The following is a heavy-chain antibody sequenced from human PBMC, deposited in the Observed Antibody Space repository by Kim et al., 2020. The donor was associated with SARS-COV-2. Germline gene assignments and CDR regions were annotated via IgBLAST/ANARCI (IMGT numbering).Heavy chain of an antibody. CDR2: VSGNGENT. J-gene: IGHJ4*02. Sequence: GGSLRLSCSASGLTFSHYAFHWVRQAPGKGLEWVSAVSGNGENTYYADSVRGRFTVSRDNSKNTVYLQMNSLRDEDSSVYYCVIIRGYTSGAFDYWGQG. D-gene: IGHD5-18*01. CDR3: VIIRGYTSGAFDY. CDR1: GLTFSHYA. V-gene: IGHV3-64D*06.